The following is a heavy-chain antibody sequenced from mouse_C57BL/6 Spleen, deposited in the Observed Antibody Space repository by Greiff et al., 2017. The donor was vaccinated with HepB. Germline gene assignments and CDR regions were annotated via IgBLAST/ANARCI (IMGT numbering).Heavy chain of an antibody. J-gene: IGHJ3*01. D-gene: IGHD2-3*01. V-gene: IGHV2-2*01. CDR3: ARKEGGYSFAY. CDR2: IWSGGST. Sequence: VKLMESGPGLVQPSQSLSITCTVSGFSLTSYGVHWVRQSPGKGLEWLGVIWSGGSTDYNAAFISRLSISKDNSKSQVFFKMNSLQADDTAIYYCARKEGGYSFAYWGQGTLVTVSA. CDR1: GFSLTSYG.